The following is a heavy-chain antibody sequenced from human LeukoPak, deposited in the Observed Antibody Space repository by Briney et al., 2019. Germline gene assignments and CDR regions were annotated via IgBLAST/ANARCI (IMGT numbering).Heavy chain of an antibody. CDR2: ISGSGGST. V-gene: IGHV3-23*01. CDR1: GFTFSSYA. J-gene: IGHJ6*02. D-gene: IGHD2-2*01. CDR3: AGQYCSSTSCPYYYGMDV. Sequence: GGSLRLSCAASGFTFSSYAMSWVRQAPGKGLEWVSAISGSGGSTYYADSVKGRFTISRDNSKNTLYLQMNSLRAEDTAVYYCAGQYCSSTSCPYYYGMDVWGQGTTVTVSS.